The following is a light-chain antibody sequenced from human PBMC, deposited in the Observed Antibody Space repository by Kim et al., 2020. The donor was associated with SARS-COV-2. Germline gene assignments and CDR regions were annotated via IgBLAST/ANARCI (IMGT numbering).Light chain of an antibody. CDR1: RSISRN. Sequence: GSVGDKVNINCRASRSISRNVNWYQQKPGRVPNLLIFAASNLQSGVPSRFSGSGSGTDFTLTISGLQREDFATYYCQQSDTSPLTFGGGTKVDIK. J-gene: IGKJ4*01. CDR3: QQSDTSPLT. V-gene: IGKV1-39*01. CDR2: AAS.